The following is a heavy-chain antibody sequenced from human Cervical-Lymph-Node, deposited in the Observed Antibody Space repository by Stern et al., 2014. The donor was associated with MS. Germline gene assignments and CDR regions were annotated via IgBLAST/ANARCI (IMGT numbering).Heavy chain of an antibody. CDR2: IHHSGST. CDR1: GGSITSYY. Sequence: VQLVESGPGLVKPSETLSLTCTVSGGSITSYYCSWIRKPPGEELEWIGYIHHSGSTAYNPSLKSRVTISVDSSKNQFSLRLSSATAADTAVYYCARGRMYHFDSWGQGTLVTVSS. V-gene: IGHV4-59*01. D-gene: IGHD2-8*01. J-gene: IGHJ4*02. CDR3: ARGRMYHFDS.